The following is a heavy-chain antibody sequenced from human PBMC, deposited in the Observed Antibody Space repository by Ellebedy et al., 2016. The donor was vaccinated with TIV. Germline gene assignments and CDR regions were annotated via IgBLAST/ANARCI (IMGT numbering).Heavy chain of an antibody. Sequence: GGSLRLXXAASGFTFSSYAMHWVRQAPGKGLEWVAVISYDGSNKYYADSVKGRFTISRDNSKNTLYLQMNSLRAEDTAVYYCARVGRGGYCSGGSCYSLLYYYYYGMDVWGQGTTVTVSS. D-gene: IGHD2-15*01. CDR3: ARVGRGGYCSGGSCYSLLYYYYYGMDV. CDR1: GFTFSSYA. CDR2: ISYDGSNK. V-gene: IGHV3-30-3*01. J-gene: IGHJ6*02.